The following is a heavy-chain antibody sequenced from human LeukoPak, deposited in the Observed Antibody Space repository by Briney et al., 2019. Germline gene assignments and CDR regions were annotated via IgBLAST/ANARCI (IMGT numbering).Heavy chain of an antibody. CDR3: AKGHCGGGAGTGPAY. Sequence: GGSLRLSCAASGFTFSSYAMRWVRQAPGKGLEWVSAISGSGENTFYADSVKGRFAIARDNSKNTLYLQMNSLRAEDTAVNSCAKGHCGGGAGTGPAYWGKETLVTVSS. D-gene: IGHD2-21*01. CDR2: ISGSGENT. CDR1: GFTFSSYA. J-gene: IGHJ4*02. V-gene: IGHV3-23*01.